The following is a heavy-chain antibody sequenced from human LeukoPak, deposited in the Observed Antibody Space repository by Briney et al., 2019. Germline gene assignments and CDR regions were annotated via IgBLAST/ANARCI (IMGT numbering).Heavy chain of an antibody. CDR3: TTLSAAAIDY. CDR2: INKDGSDK. Sequence: GGSLRLSCEGSGFTFSNYWMNWVRLAPGKGLEWVANINKDGSDKNYLDFVKGRFTISRDNAKNSQYLQMDSLRVEDTAVYYCTTLSAAAIDYWGQGTLVTVSS. V-gene: IGHV3-7*01. D-gene: IGHD6-13*01. CDR1: GFTFSNYW. J-gene: IGHJ4*02.